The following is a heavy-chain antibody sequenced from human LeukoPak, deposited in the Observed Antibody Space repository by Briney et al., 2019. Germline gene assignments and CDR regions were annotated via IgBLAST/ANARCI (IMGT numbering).Heavy chain of an antibody. CDR2: ISYDGSNK. CDR1: GFTFSSYA. Sequence: PGGSLRLSCAASGFTFSSYAMHWVRQAPGKGLEWVAVISYDGSNKYYADSVKGRFTISRDNSKNTLYLQMNSLRAEDTAVYYCAKDPTIFGVVTYYYYMDVWGKGTTVTVSS. D-gene: IGHD3-3*01. V-gene: IGHV3-30-3*01. J-gene: IGHJ6*03. CDR3: AKDPTIFGVVTYYYYMDV.